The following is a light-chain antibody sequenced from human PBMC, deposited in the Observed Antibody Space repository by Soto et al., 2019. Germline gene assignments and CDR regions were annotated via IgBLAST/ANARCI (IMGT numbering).Light chain of an antibody. Sequence: QSVLTQPRSVSGSPGQSVTISCTGTSSDVGGYNYVSWYQQHPGKAPKLMIYDVNKRPSGVPDRFSGSKSGNTASLTISRLQAEDEADYYCCSYAGTFGVFGGGTKVTVL. CDR2: DVN. CDR1: SSDVGGYNY. J-gene: IGLJ2*01. CDR3: CSYAGTFGV. V-gene: IGLV2-11*01.